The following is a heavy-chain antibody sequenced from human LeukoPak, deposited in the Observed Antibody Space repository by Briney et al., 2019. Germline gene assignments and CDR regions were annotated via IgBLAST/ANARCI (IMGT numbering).Heavy chain of an antibody. CDR3: AKGGKWDVTPFDY. Sequence: GGSLRLSCAASGLTFSSHWMHWVRQAPGKGLVWVSRITNDGSSTTYADSVKGRFTISRDNAKNMLYLQVNSLRAEDTAVYYCAKGGKWDVTPFDYWGQGTLVTVSS. CDR2: ITNDGSST. J-gene: IGHJ4*02. D-gene: IGHD1-26*01. V-gene: IGHV3-74*01. CDR1: GLTFSSHW.